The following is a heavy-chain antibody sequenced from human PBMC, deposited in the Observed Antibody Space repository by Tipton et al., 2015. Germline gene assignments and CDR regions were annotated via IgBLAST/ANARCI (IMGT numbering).Heavy chain of an antibody. CDR1: GGSISSSSYY. D-gene: IGHD2-21*02. V-gene: IGHV4-39*01. Sequence: TLSLTCTVSGGSISSSSYYWAWIRQPPGKGLEWIGSLYFSGSTNYNPSLKSRVTISIDRFKNQFSLKLSSVTAADTAVYYCASPSLPHDRGDYYFQSWGQGSLVTVSS. CDR3: ASPSLPHDRGDYYFQS. J-gene: IGHJ4*02. CDR2: LYFSGST.